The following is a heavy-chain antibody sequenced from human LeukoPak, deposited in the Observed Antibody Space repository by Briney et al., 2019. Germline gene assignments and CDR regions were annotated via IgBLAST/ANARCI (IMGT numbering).Heavy chain of an antibody. D-gene: IGHD3-22*01. CDR3: ARQEKGYPQGNYYDSSGYYYRY. J-gene: IGHJ4*02. CDR1: GYSFTSYW. Sequence: GESLKISCKGSGYSFTSYWIGWVRQMPGKGLEWMGIIYPGDSDTRYSPSFQGQVTISADKSISTAYLQWSSLKASDTAMYYCARQEKGYPQGNYYDSSGYYYRYWGQGTLVTVSS. V-gene: IGHV5-51*01. CDR2: IYPGDSDT.